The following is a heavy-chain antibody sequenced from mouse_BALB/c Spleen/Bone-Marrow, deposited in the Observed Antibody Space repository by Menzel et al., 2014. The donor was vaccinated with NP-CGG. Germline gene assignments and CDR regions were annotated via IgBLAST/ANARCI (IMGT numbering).Heavy chain of an antibody. J-gene: IGHJ2*01. CDR3: ARSRYGSYYGY. Sequence: QVQLQQSGPERVKPGASVRISCKASNYTFTTYYIYWVKQRPGQGLEWIGWIYPGNVNTKYNEKFKAKATLTADKSSSTAYMQLSSLTSEDSAVYFCARSRYGSYYGYWGQGTPLTVSS. V-gene: IGHV1S56*01. CDR1: NYTFTTYY. D-gene: IGHD1-1*01. CDR2: IYPGNVNT.